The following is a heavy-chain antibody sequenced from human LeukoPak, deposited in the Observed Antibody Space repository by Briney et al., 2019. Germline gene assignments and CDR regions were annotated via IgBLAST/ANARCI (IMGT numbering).Heavy chain of an antibody. CDR1: GFTFSRYN. CDR2: ISSSSTYI. J-gene: IGHJ4*02. CDR3: AREMYGDYGFDY. V-gene: IGHV3-21*01. Sequence: PGGSLRLSCAASGFTFSRYNMNWVRQASGKGLEWVSSISSSSTYIYYADSVQGRCTISRDNAKNSLSLQMNSLRAEDTAVYFCAREMYGDYGFDYWGQGTLVTVSS. D-gene: IGHD4-17*01.